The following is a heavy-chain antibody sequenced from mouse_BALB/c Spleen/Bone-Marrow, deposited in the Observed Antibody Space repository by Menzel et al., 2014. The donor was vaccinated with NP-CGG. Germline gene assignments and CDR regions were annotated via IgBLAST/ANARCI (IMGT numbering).Heavy chain of an antibody. V-gene: IGHV7-3*02. CDR1: GFTFTDYY. CDR2: IRNKANGYTT. Sequence: EVQRVESGGGLVQPGGSLRLSCATSGFTFTDYYMSWVRQPPGKALEWLGFIRNKANGYTTEYGASVKGRFTISRDNSQSILYLQMNTLITEDSATYYGARDDYRYDGWYFDVWGAGTTVTVSS. J-gene: IGHJ1*01. D-gene: IGHD2-14*01. CDR3: ARDDYRYDGWYFDV.